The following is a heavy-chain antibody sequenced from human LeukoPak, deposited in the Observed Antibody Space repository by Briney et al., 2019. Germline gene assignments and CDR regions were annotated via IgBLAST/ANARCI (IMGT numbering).Heavy chain of an antibody. Sequence: GGSLRLSXAASGFTFSSYSMNWVRQAPGKGLEWVSSISSSSSYIYYADSAKGRFTISRDNAKNSLYLQMNSLRAEDTAVYYCARDFSPIDYWGQGTLVTVSS. J-gene: IGHJ4*02. CDR2: ISSSSSYI. V-gene: IGHV3-21*01. CDR3: ARDFSPIDY. D-gene: IGHD2/OR15-2a*01. CDR1: GFTFSSYS.